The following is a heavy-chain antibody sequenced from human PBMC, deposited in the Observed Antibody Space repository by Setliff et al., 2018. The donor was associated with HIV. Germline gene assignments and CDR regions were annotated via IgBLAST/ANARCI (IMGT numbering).Heavy chain of an antibody. J-gene: IGHJ4*02. Sequence: SETLSLTCTVSGGSISSSSYYWGWIRQPPGKGLEWIANIYYSGSTFYNPSLKSRVTMSVDTSKNQFSLKLNSVTAADTAVYFCARAPGYSYSFYFDSWGQGTL. CDR1: GGSISSSSYY. CDR3: ARAPGYSYSFYFDS. CDR2: IYYSGST. D-gene: IGHD5-18*01. V-gene: IGHV4-39*07.